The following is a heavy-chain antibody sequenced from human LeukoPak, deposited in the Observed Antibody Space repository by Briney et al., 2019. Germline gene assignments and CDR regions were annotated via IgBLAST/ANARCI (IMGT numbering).Heavy chain of an antibody. J-gene: IGHJ5*02. D-gene: IGHD6-13*01. CDR2: INPSDSYT. V-gene: IGHV5-10-1*01. Sequence: GESLKISCKGSGYRFTNYWISWVRQMPRKGREWIGRINPSDSYTNYSPSFQGHVTISADTSISTAYMQWSSLKASDTAMYYCATMREQQLVRGDWFDPWGQGTLVTVSS. CDR3: ATMREQQLVRGDWFDP. CDR1: GYRFTNYW.